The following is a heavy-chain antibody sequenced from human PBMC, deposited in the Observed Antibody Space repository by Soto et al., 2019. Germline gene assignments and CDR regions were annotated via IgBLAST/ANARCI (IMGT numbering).Heavy chain of an antibody. CDR2: INPNSGGT. CDR3: AKTTAYYYYGLDV. V-gene: IGHV1-2*02. Sequence: GASVKVSCKASGYIFTGYHMHWVRQAPGQGLEWMGWINPNSGGTKYAQKFQGRVTMTRDTSISTAYMELSSLRSDDTAVYYCAKTTAYYYYGLDVWGQGTSVTVSS. D-gene: IGHD4-17*01. J-gene: IGHJ6*02. CDR1: GYIFTGYH.